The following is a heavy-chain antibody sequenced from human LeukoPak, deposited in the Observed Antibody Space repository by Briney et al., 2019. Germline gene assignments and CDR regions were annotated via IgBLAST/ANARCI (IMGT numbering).Heavy chain of an antibody. CDR1: GGSIHSY. CDR3: ARALGGSRFGELRYFDY. V-gene: IGHV4-4*07. Sequence: SEALSLTCTVSGGSIHSYWSWIRQPAGKGLEWIGRISGSGTITYNPALQSRLTISIDTSKNQFSLKLMSVTAADTAVYYCARALGGSRFGELRYFDYWGQGNLVTVSA. D-gene: IGHD3-10*01. J-gene: IGHJ4*02. CDR2: ISGSGTI.